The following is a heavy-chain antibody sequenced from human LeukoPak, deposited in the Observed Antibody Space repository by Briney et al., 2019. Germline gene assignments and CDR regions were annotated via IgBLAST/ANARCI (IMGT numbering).Heavy chain of an antibody. V-gene: IGHV3-43*02. D-gene: IGHD3-10*01. CDR1: GFTFDDYA. J-gene: IGHJ3*02. CDR2: ISGDGGST. Sequence: GGSLRLSCAASGFTFDDYAMHWVRQAPGKGLEWVSLISGDGGSTYYADSVKGRFTISRDNSKNSLYLQMNSLRTEDTALYYCASSLDYGSGEDAFDTWGQGTMVTVSS. CDR3: ASSLDYGSGEDAFDT.